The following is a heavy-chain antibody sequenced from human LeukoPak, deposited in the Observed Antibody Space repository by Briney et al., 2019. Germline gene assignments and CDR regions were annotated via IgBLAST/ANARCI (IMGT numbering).Heavy chain of an antibody. CDR2: ISGSGVAT. D-gene: IGHD5-12*01. CDR1: GFTISTYA. J-gene: IGHJ4*02. V-gene: IGHV3-23*01. CDR3: AKANTGYENFDY. Sequence: GGSLRLSCAASGFTISTYAMSWVRQAPGKGLEWVSAISGSGVATYYADSVKGRFTISRDNPKNTLYLQMNSLRAEDTAVYYCAKANTGYENFDYWGQGTLVTVSS.